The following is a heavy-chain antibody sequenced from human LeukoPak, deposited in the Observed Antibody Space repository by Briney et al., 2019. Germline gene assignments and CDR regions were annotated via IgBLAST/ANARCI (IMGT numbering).Heavy chain of an antibody. V-gene: IGHV4-4*07. CDR1: GVSISSYY. CDR3: ARDPRGYDILTGYYTVWFDP. CDR2: IHTSGST. Sequence: SETLSLTCTVSGVSISSYYWSWIRQPAGKGLEWIGRIHTSGSTNYNPSLKSRVTISVDTSKNQFSLKLSSVTAADTAVYYCARDPRGYDILTGYYTVWFDPWGQGTLVTVSS. D-gene: IGHD3-9*01. J-gene: IGHJ5*02.